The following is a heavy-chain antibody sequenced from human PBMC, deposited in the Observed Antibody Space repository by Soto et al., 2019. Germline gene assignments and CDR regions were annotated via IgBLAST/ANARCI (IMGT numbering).Heavy chain of an antibody. Sequence: QLQLQESGPGLVKPSETLSLTCTVSGGSISRSSNYWGWIRQSPGKGLEWIGSIYYSGITYYNPPLKSRVTVSVETSKNQFSLKLSSVTAADTAVYYCARLNGYFEFWGQGTLVTVSP. CDR3: ARLNGYFEF. V-gene: IGHV4-39*01. J-gene: IGHJ4*02. D-gene: IGHD2-8*01. CDR2: IYYSGIT. CDR1: GGSISRSSNY.